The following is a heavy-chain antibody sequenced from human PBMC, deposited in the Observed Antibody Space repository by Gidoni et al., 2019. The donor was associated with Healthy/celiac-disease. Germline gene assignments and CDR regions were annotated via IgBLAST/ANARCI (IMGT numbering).Heavy chain of an antibody. CDR2: IWYDGSNK. J-gene: IGHJ6*02. Sequence: QVQLVESGGGVVQPGRSLRLFCAASGFTFSSYGMHWVRQAPGKGLEWVAVIWYDGSNKYYADSVKGRFTISRDNSKNTLYLQMNSLRAEDTAVYYCARVNFGSSGRRDGTYGMDVWGQGTTVTVSS. CDR1: GFTFSSYG. V-gene: IGHV3-33*01. CDR3: ARVNFGSSGRRDGTYGMDV. D-gene: IGHD6-19*01.